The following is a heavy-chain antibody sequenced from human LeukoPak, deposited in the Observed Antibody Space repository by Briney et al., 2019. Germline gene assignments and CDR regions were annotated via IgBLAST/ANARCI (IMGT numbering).Heavy chain of an antibody. CDR1: GGSINSYY. V-gene: IGHV4-59*01. Sequence: SETLSLTCTVSGGSINSYYWSWIRQPPGKGLEWIGNIYDRGSTKYNPSLKSRVTISVDTSKNQFSLRLSSVTAADTAVYYCARGRTFDNWGQGTLVTVSS. J-gene: IGHJ4*02. CDR3: ARGRTFDN. CDR2: IYDRGST.